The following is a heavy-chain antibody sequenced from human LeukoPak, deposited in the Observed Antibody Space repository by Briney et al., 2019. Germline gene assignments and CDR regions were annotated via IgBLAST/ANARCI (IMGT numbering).Heavy chain of an antibody. CDR2: INPSGGST. D-gene: IGHD4-17*01. J-gene: IGHJ4*02. CDR1: EYTFTSFY. CDR3: ARAYSTVTTTDY. Sequence: ASVKVSCNASEYTFTSFYMHWVRQAPGQGREWMGIINPSGGSTSYAQKFQGRVTMTRDTSTSTVYMELSSLRSEDTAVYYCARAYSTVTTTDYWGQGTLVTVSS. V-gene: IGHV1-46*01.